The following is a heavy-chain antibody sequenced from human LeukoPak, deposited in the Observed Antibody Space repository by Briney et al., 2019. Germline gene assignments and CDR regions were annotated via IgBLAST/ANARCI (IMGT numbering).Heavy chain of an antibody. J-gene: IGHJ3*02. CDR2: MDYSGST. Sequence: PSETLSLTCTVSGGSLSSHYWSWIRQPPGKGLEWIGYMDYSGSTNYNPSLKSRVTISVDTSKNQFSLKLSSVTAADTAVYYCARAQGTIVGAPFAFDIWGQGTMVTVSS. D-gene: IGHD1-26*01. CDR1: GGSLSSHY. CDR3: ARAQGTIVGAPFAFDI. V-gene: IGHV4-59*11.